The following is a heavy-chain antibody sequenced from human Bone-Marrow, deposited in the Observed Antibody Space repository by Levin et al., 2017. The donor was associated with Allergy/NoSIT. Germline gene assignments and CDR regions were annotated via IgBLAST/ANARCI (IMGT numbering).Heavy chain of an antibody. CDR2: IYYSGST. CDR1: GGSIPSYY. V-gene: IGHV4-59*01. CDR3: ARATPSGGNSYYYFYMDV. Sequence: SQTLSLPCPVSGGSIPSYYWTWLRQSPEKRLEWIGYIYYSGSTNYNPSLKTRVTMSVDTSKNLFSLNLRSVTAADSAVYYCARATPSGGNSYYYFYMDVWGKGTTVTVSS. D-gene: IGHD2-8*02. J-gene: IGHJ6*03.